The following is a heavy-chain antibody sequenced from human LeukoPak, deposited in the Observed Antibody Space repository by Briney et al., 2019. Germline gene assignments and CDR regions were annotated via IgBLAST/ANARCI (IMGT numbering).Heavy chain of an antibody. J-gene: IGHJ3*02. D-gene: IGHD3-10*01. Sequence: GGSLRLSCAASGITFSSYWMSWVRQAPGKGLEWVANIKQDGSEKYYVDSVKGRFTISRDNSKNTLYLQMNSLRAEDTAVYYCAATPNVLLWFGELRGAFDIWGQGTMVTVSS. CDR3: AATPNVLLWFGELRGAFDI. CDR1: GITFSSYW. CDR2: IKQDGSEK. V-gene: IGHV3-7*03.